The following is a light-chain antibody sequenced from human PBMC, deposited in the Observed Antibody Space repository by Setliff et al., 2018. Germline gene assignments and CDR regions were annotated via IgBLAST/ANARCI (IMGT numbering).Light chain of an antibody. J-gene: IGLJ2*01. CDR2: DVS. CDR3: ISYTNSSTYVV. Sequence: QSVLTQPASVSGSPGQSITISCTGTSSDIGGYNYVSWCQQHPGEAPKLMIYDVSQRPSGVSDRFSGSKSGNTASLTISGLQAEDEADYYCISYTNSSTYVVFGGGTKVTVL. CDR1: SSDIGGYNY. V-gene: IGLV2-14*03.